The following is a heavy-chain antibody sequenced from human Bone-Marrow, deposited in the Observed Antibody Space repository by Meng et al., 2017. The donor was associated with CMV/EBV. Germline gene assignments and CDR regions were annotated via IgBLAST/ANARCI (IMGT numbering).Heavy chain of an antibody. CDR1: GFTFSSYW. CDR3: ARDKAAAGNWVDYYYYYYGMDV. J-gene: IGHJ6*02. CDR2: IKQDGSEK. D-gene: IGHD6-13*01. V-gene: IGHV3-7*01. Sequence: GESLKISCAASGFTFSSYWMSWVRQAPGKGLEWVANIKQDGSEKYYVDSVKGRFTISRDNAKNSLYLQMNSLRAEDTAVYYCARDKAAAGNWVDYYYYYYGMDVWGQGTTVTVS.